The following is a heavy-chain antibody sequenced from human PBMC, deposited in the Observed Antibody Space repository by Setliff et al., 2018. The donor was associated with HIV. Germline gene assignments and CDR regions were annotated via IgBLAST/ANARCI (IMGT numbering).Heavy chain of an antibody. CDR1: GYTFTGYA. CDR2: INAGNGNT. V-gene: IGHV1-3*01. Sequence: ASVKVSCKASGYTFTGYAMHWVRQAPGQRLEWMGWINAGNGNTKYSQKFQGRFTISRDNAKKSLYLQVYSLRAEDTAVYYCARVSSRLYDYVWESYRYGNFDYWGQGALVTVSS. CDR3: ARVSSRLYDYVWESYRYGNFDY. D-gene: IGHD3-16*02. J-gene: IGHJ4*02.